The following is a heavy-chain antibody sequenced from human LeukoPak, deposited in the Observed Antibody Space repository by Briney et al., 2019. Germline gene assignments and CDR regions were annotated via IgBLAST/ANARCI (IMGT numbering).Heavy chain of an antibody. CDR2: ISYDGSNK. CDR1: GFTFSSYA. J-gene: IGHJ6*03. D-gene: IGHD6-6*01. CDR3: ARDPLVGPYYYYMDV. Sequence: PGGSLRLSCAASGFTFSSYAMHWVRQAPGKGLEWVAVISYDGSNKYYADSVKGRFTISRDNSKNTLYLQMNSLRAEDTAAYYCARDPLVGPYYYYMDVWGKGTTVTVSS. V-gene: IGHV3-30*04.